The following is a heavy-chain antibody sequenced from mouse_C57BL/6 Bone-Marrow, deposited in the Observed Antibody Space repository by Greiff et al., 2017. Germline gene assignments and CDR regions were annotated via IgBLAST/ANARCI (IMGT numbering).Heavy chain of an antibody. D-gene: IGHD1-1*01. CDR3: ARSHYYGSSYQYYFDY. CDR2: IYPRDGST. CDR1: GYTFTDHT. J-gene: IGHJ2*01. Sequence: VQLQQSDAELVKPGASVKISCKVSGYTFTDHTIHWTKQRPEQGLEWIGYIYPRDGSTKYNEKFKGKATLTADKSSSTAYMQLNSLTSEDSAVYFCARSHYYGSSYQYYFDYWGQGTTLTVSS. V-gene: IGHV1-78*01.